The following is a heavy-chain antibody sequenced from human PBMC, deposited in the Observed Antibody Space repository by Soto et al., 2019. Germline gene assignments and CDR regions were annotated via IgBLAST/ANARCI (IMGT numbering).Heavy chain of an antibody. CDR1: GYSFTSYW. Sequence: PGESLKISCKGSGYSFTSYWISWVRQMPGKGLEWMGRIDPSDSYTNYSPSFQGHVTISPAKSISTAYLQWSSRKASDTPIYYCERQPDTAAGHYYDDHGMDIWSQGTTVTVS. CDR2: IDPSDSYT. V-gene: IGHV5-10-1*01. CDR3: ERQPDTAAGHYYDDHGMDI. D-gene: IGHD6-13*01. J-gene: IGHJ6*02.